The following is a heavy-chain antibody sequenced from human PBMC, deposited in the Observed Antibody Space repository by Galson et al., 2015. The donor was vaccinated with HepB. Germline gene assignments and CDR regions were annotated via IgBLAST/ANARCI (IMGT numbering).Heavy chain of an antibody. CDR3: ARLSRYYDFWSGSIPHDY. Sequence: SLRLSCAASGFTFSSYWMSWVRQAPGKGLEWVANIKQDGSEKYYVDSVKGRFTISRDNAKNSLYLQMNSLRAEDTAVYYCARLSRYYDFWSGSIPHDYWGQGTLVTVSS. J-gene: IGHJ4*02. D-gene: IGHD3-3*01. CDR1: GFTFSSYW. CDR2: IKQDGSEK. V-gene: IGHV3-7*01.